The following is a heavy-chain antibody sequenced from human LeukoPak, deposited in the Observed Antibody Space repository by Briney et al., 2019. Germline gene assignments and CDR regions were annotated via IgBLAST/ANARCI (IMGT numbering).Heavy chain of an antibody. Sequence: GGSLRLSCAASGFTFSGYAMSWVRQAPGKGLEWVSGISGSGLTTYYADSVKGRFTISRDNSKNTLYLQMNSLRAEDTAVYYCAKGYLYDSSAYYFDYWGQGTLVTLSS. D-gene: IGHD3-22*01. J-gene: IGHJ4*02. CDR2: ISGSGLTT. CDR3: AKGYLYDSSAYYFDY. CDR1: GFTFSGYA. V-gene: IGHV3-23*01.